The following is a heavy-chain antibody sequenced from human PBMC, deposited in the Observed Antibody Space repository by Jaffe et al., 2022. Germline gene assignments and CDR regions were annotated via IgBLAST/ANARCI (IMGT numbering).Heavy chain of an antibody. D-gene: IGHD7-27*01. CDR1: GYTFTGYY. CDR2: INPNSGGT. V-gene: IGHV1-2*02. CDR3: ARVSLLLGRQVAFDI. J-gene: IGHJ3*02. Sequence: QVQLVQSGAEVKKPGASVKVSCKASGYTFTGYYMHWVRQAPGQGLEWMGWINPNSGGTNYAQKFQGRVTMTRDTSISTAYMELSRLRSDDTAVYYCARVSLLLGRQVAFDIWGQGTMVTVSS.